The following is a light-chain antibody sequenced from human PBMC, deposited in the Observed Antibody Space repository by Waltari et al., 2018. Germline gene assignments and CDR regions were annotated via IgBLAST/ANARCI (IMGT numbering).Light chain of an antibody. Sequence: DIQMTQSPSPVSSSVGDRVTITCRASQDIGNRLAWYQQKPGKAPNLLIYGTSSLKTGVPSRFSGSGSGTEFTLTISSLQPEDFGTYYCQQGNSFPITFGPGTKVEIK. CDR2: GTS. CDR3: QQGNSFPIT. CDR1: QDIGNR. V-gene: IGKV1-12*01. J-gene: IGKJ3*01.